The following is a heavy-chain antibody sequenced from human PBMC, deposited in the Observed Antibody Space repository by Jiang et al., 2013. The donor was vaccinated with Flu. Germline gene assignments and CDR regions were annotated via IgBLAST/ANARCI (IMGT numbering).Heavy chain of an antibody. D-gene: IGHD3-10*01. V-gene: IGHV3-21*01. CDR1: GFAFSTYS. Sequence: VQLLESGGGLVKPGGSLRLSCAASGFAFSTYSMNWVRQAPGKGLELVSSISSSGGYIYYADSVKGRFTISRDNAKNSLYLQMNSLGAEDTAVYYCARGMVRGGFDYWGQGTLVTAS. CDR3: ARGMVRGGFDY. CDR2: ISSSGGYI. J-gene: IGHJ4*02.